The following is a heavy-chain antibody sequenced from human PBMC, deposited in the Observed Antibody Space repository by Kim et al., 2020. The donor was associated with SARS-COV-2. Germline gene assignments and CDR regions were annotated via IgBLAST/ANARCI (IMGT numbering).Heavy chain of an antibody. V-gene: IGHV3-21*01. CDR2: ISSSSSYI. CDR1: GFTFSSYS. J-gene: IGHJ6*02. Sequence: GGSLRLSCAASGFTFSSYSMNWVRQAPGKGLEWVSSISSSSSYIYYADSVKGRFTISRDNAKNSLYLQMNSLRAEDTAVYYCARNGRIAAAGGRGGYYGMDVWGQGTTVTVSS. D-gene: IGHD6-13*01. CDR3: ARNGRIAAAGGRGGYYGMDV.